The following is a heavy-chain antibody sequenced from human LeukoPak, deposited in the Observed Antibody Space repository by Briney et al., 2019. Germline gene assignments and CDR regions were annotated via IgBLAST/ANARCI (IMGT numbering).Heavy chain of an antibody. J-gene: IGHJ4*02. CDR3: AKVPLSAGGWYEY. CDR1: GFTFSSYA. V-gene: IGHV3-23*01. Sequence: GGSLRLSCAASGFTFSSYAMSWVRQAPGKGLEWVSAISGSGGSTYYADSAKGRFTISRDNSKNTLYLQMNSLRAEDTAFYYCAKVPLSAGGWYEYWGQGTLVTVSS. CDR2: ISGSGGST. D-gene: IGHD6-19*01.